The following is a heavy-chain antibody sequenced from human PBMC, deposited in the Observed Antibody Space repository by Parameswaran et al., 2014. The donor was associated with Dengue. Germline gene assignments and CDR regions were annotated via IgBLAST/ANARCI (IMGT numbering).Heavy chain of an antibody. CDR2: ISSSSSYI. CDR3: ARASYCSSTSCYPYYFDY. Sequence: AGGSLRLSCAASGFTFSSYSMNWVRQAPGKGLEWVSSISSSSSYIYYADSVKGRFTISRDNAKNSLYLQMNSLRAEDTAVYYCARASYCSSTSCYPYYFDYWGQGTLVTVSS. D-gene: IGHD2-2*01. J-gene: IGHJ4*02. V-gene: IGHV3-21*01. CDR1: GFTFSSYS.